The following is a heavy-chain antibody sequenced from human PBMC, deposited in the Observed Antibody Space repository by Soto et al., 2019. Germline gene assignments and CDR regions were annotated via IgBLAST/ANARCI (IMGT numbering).Heavy chain of an antibody. J-gene: IGHJ4*02. Sequence: QVQLQESGPGLVKPSQTLSLTCTVSGGSISSGGYYWSWIRQHPGKGLEWIGYTYYSGSTYYNPYLKSRVTISVDTSKNQFSLKLSSVTAADTAVYYCARSGYDSSGRYFDYGGQGTLVTVSS. D-gene: IGHD3-22*01. CDR1: GGSISSGGYY. CDR2: TYYSGST. CDR3: ARSGYDSSGRYFDY. V-gene: IGHV4-31*03.